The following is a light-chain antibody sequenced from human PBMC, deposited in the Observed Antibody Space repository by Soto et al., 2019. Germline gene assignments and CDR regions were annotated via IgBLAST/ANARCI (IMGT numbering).Light chain of an antibody. Sequence: EIVLTQSPGTLSLSPGERATLSCRASQSVSSSYLAWYQHKPGQAPRLLIYGASSRATGIPDRFSGSGSGTDFTLTIIRLEPEDFAVYYCPQYGSSLAFGQGTKVEIK. CDR1: QSVSSSY. CDR2: GAS. CDR3: PQYGSSLA. J-gene: IGKJ1*01. V-gene: IGKV3-20*01.